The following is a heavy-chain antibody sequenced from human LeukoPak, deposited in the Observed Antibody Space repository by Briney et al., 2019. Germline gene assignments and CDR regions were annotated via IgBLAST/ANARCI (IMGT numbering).Heavy chain of an antibody. Sequence: GGSLRLSCAASGFTFSSYAMSWVRQAPGRGLEWVSAISGSGGSTYYADSVKGRFTISRDNSKNTLYLQMNSLRAEDTAVYYCANGGYYYDSSGYYYSQPPNDYWGQGTLVTVSS. CDR3: ANGGYYYDSSGYYYSQPPNDY. CDR2: ISGSGGST. V-gene: IGHV3-23*01. D-gene: IGHD3-22*01. J-gene: IGHJ4*02. CDR1: GFTFSSYA.